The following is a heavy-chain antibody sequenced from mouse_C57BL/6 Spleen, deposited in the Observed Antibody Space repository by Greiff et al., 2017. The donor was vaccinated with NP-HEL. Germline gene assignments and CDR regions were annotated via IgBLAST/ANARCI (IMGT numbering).Heavy chain of an antibody. Sequence: DVKLQESGPGLVKPSQSLSLTCSVTGYSITSGYYWNWIRQFPGNKLEWMGYISYDGSNNYNPSLKNRISITRDTSKNQFFLKLNSVTTEDTATYYCARDRGYGFAYWGQGTLVTVSA. D-gene: IGHD3-1*01. V-gene: IGHV3-6*01. CDR2: ISYDGSN. J-gene: IGHJ3*01. CDR3: ARDRGYGFAY. CDR1: GYSITSGYY.